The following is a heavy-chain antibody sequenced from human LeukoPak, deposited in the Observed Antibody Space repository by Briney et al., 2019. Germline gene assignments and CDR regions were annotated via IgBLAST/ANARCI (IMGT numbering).Heavy chain of an antibody. Sequence: PGGSLRLSCAASGFTVSSSFVNWVRQAPGKGLEWVSVIYSGGSTYYADSVKGRFTISRDNSKSTLYLQINSLRAEDTAVYYCARGLVATMLDAFDIWGQGTMVTVSS. CDR3: ARGLVATMLDAFDI. CDR1: GFTVSSSF. J-gene: IGHJ3*02. CDR2: IYSGGST. V-gene: IGHV3-53*01. D-gene: IGHD5-12*01.